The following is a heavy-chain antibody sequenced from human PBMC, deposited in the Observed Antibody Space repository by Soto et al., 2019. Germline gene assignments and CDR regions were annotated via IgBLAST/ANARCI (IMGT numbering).Heavy chain of an antibody. V-gene: IGHV1-18*01. Sequence: QVQLVQSGAEVKKPGASVKVSCKASGYTFTSYGISWVRQAPGQGLEWMGWISAYNGNTNYAQKLQGRVTMTTDTSTSTAYMELRSLRSDDTAVYYCARDRYCRGGSCYDYYYGMDVWGQGTTVTVSS. D-gene: IGHD2-15*01. J-gene: IGHJ6*02. CDR1: GYTFTSYG. CDR2: ISAYNGNT. CDR3: ARDRYCRGGSCYDYYYGMDV.